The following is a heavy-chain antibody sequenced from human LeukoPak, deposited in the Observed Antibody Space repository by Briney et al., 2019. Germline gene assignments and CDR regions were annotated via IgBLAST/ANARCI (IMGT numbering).Heavy chain of an antibody. CDR3: ARDGEGYYYYMDV. D-gene: IGHD3-10*01. V-gene: IGHV3-53*01. Sequence: PGGSLRLSCAASGFTVSGNYMNWVRQAPGKGLEWVSIIHSVGDTYYADSVKGRFTISRDNSKNTVYLQMNSLRVEDTAMYYCARDGEGYYYYMDVWGKGTTVTVSS. CDR2: IHSVGDT. CDR1: GFTVSGNY. J-gene: IGHJ6*03.